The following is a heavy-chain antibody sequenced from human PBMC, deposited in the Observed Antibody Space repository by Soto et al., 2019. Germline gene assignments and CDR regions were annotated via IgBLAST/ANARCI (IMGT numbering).Heavy chain of an antibody. Sequence: EVQLVESGGGLVQPGRSLRLSCAASGLRFEDYAMHWVRQAPGKGLEWVSGIAWNSDIRGYADSVKGRFTISRDNGKNSLYLQMHSLRPEDTALYYCAKAHYGSAIYGMDVWGQGTTVTVSS. J-gene: IGHJ6*02. CDR3: AKAHYGSAIYGMDV. V-gene: IGHV3-9*01. CDR2: IAWNSDIR. D-gene: IGHD3-10*01. CDR1: GLRFEDYA.